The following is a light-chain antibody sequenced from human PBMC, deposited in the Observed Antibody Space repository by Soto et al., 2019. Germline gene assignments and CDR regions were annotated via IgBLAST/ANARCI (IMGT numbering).Light chain of an antibody. V-gene: IGKV1-39*01. CDR1: QSIGNF. Sequence: IQITHSPSSLAASVVGRVSLTLLASQSIGNFLNWYQQKPGEAPNLLIHTSFSLYSGVPSRFSGSGSGTDFTLTISSLQPEDFATYFCQKAFSAEWKCGQGTKGDIK. CDR3: QKAFSAEWK. CDR2: TSF. J-gene: IGKJ1*01.